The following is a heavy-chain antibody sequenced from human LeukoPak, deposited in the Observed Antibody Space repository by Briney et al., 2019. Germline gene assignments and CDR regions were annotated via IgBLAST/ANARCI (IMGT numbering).Heavy chain of an antibody. V-gene: IGHV1-8*03. CDR3: ARVRIAVAGDDAFDI. J-gene: IGHJ3*02. CDR2: MNPNSGNT. D-gene: IGHD6-19*01. Sequence: AASVKVSCKASGYTFTSYDINWERQATGQGLEWMGWMNPNSGNTGYAQKFQGRVTITRNTSISTAYMELSSLRSEDTAVYYCARVRIAVAGDDAFDIWGQGTMVTVSS. CDR1: GYTFTSYD.